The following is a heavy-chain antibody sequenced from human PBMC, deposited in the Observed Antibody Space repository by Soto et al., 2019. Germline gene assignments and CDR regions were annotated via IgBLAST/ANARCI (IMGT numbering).Heavy chain of an antibody. CDR2: MYYSGST. CDR3: ARDSGYGHFDY. CDR1: GGSIRSGGYY. D-gene: IGHD5-12*01. Sequence: LCGGSIRSGGYYWSWIRQHPGKGLEWIGYMYYSGSTYYNPSLKSRATISADTSKNQFSLKLSSVTAADTAVYYCARDSGYGHFDYWGQGTLVTVSS. V-gene: IGHV4-31*02. J-gene: IGHJ4*02.